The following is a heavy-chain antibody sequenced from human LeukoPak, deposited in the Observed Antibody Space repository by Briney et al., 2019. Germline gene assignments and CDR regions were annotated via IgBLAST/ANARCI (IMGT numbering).Heavy chain of an antibody. J-gene: IGHJ6*03. CDR2: IIPIFGTA. CDR3: ARAWTPHYYYYYYMDV. CDR1: GYTFTSYG. Sequence: ASVKVSCKASGYTFTSYGISWVRQAPGQGLEWMGGIIPIFGTANYAQKFQGRVTITTDESTSTAYMELSSLRSEDTAVYYCARAWTPHYYYYYYMDVWGKGTTVTVSS. D-gene: IGHD1-1*01. V-gene: IGHV1-69*05.